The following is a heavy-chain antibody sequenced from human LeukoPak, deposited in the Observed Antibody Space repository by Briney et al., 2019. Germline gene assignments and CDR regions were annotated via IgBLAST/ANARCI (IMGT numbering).Heavy chain of an antibody. Sequence: PGGSLRLSCSAAGFTFSAYAMYWVRQAPGKGLEYVSGISNNGGSSFYADSVKGRFTISRDNSKNTLYLQMSSLRAEDTAVYYCVTITSVTGGDCWGQGTRLTVSS. CDR3: VTITSVTGGDC. CDR1: GFTFSAYA. CDR2: ISNNGGSS. V-gene: IGHV3-64D*09. J-gene: IGHJ4*02. D-gene: IGHD1-1*01.